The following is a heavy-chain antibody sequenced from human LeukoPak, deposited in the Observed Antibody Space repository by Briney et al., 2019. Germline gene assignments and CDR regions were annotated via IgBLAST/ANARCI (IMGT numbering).Heavy chain of an antibody. CDR2: IIPIFGTA. V-gene: IGHV1-69*05. Sequence: SVKVSCKASGGTFSSYAISWVRQAPGQGREWMGRIIPIFGTANYAQKFQGRVTITTDESTSTAYMELSSLRSEDTAVYYCALTSSGYYYMWCQGTLVTVSS. J-gene: IGHJ4*02. CDR1: GGTFSSYA. CDR3: ALTSSGYYYM. D-gene: IGHD3-22*01.